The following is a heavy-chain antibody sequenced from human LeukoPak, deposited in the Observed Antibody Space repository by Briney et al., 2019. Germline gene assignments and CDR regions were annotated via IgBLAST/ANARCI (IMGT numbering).Heavy chain of an antibody. CDR1: GYTFVAYY. Sequence: VASVMVSCKTSGYTFVAYYIHWVRQAPGQGLEWMGRIRPMNGDTKYAQRFQDRVSITMDTSTTTAYMELRSLTSDDTAVYYCARSPTFRGWFDPWGQGTLVTVSS. CDR2: IRPMNGDT. V-gene: IGHV1-2*02. CDR3: ARSPTFRGWFDP. J-gene: IGHJ5*02. D-gene: IGHD2/OR15-2a*01.